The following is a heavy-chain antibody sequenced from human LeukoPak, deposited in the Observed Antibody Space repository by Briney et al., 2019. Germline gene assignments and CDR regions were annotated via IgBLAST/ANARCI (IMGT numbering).Heavy chain of an antibody. D-gene: IGHD3-22*01. J-gene: IGHJ4*02. CDR3: ARDFSPYDSSGYSFDY. V-gene: IGHV3-53*04. CDR1: GFTVSSNY. CDR2: IYSGGST. Sequence: GGSLRLSCAASGFTVSSNYMSWVRQAPGKGVEWVSVIYSGGSTYYADSVKDRFTISRHNSKNTLYLQMNSLRAEDTAVYYCARDFSPYDSSGYSFDYWGQGTLVTVSS.